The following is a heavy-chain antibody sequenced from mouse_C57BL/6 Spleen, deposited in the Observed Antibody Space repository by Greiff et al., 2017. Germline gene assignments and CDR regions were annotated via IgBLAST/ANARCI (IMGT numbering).Heavy chain of an antibody. CDR1: GYAFSSSW. J-gene: IGHJ4*01. Sequence: VQLLQSGPELVQPGASVKISCKASGYAFSSSWLNWVQQRPGKGLEWIGRIYPGDGDTNYNGKFKGKATLTADKSSSTTYMQRSSLTSEDSAVYFCAKEEAYYDYDGYAMDYWGQGTSVTVSS. CDR3: AKEEAYYDYDGYAMDY. D-gene: IGHD2-4*01. V-gene: IGHV1-82*01. CDR2: IYPGDGDT.